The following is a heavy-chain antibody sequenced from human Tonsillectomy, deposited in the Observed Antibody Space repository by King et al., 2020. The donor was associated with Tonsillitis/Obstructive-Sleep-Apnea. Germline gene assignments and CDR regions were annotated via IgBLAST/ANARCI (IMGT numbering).Heavy chain of an antibody. CDR2: LLLLGLYI. CDR1: LFTVLSSL. J-gene: IGHJ4*02. Sequence: SLILSCSPCLFTVLSSLLPFFLPSPFTFLSFFSSLLLLGLYIYNADSVKGRFTISRDNAKNSLYLQMNSLRAEDTAVYYCTKCGGYEDPYFFDYWGQGTLVTVSS. D-gene: IGHD5-12*01. CDR3: TKCGGYEDPYFFDY. V-gene: IGHV3-21*01.